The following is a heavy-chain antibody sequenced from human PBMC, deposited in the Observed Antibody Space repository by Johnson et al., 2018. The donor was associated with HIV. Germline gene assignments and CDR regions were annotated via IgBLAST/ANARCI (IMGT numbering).Heavy chain of an antibody. V-gene: IGHV3-NL1*01. CDR1: GFTFSSYD. CDR3: AREFNRAAAGLGGAVDI. D-gene: IGHD6-13*01. J-gene: IGHJ3*02. CDR2: IGGSGGST. Sequence: QVQLVESGGGVVQPGGSLRLSCAASGFTFSSYDMHWVRQATGKGLEWVSAIGGSGGSTYYADSVKGRFTISRDNAKNSLYLQMNSLRAEDTAVYYCAREFNRAAAGLGGAVDIWGQGTMVTVSS.